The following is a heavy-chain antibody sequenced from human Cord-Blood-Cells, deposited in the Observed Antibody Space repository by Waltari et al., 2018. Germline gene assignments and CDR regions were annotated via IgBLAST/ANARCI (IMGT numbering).Heavy chain of an antibody. J-gene: IGHJ6*02. D-gene: IGHD3-9*01. CDR1: GYTLTALS. CDR3: ATSPPLTLHQNYGMDV. Sequence: QVQLVQSGAEVKKPGASVKVSCKVSGYTLTALSMSWVRQAPGKGLEWMGGFDPEDGETIYAQKFQGRVTMTEDTSTDTAYMELSSLRSEDTAVYYCATSPPLTLHQNYGMDVWGQGTTVTVSS. CDR2: FDPEDGET. V-gene: IGHV1-24*01.